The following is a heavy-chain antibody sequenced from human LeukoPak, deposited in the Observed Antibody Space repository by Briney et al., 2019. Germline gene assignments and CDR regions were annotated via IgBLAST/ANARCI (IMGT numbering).Heavy chain of an antibody. D-gene: IGHD6-19*01. CDR1: GFTFSSYA. Sequence: GGSLRLSCAASGFTFSSYAMSWVRQAPGKGLEWVSAISGSGGSTYYADSVKGRSTISRDNSKNTLYLQMNSLRAEDTAVYYCAKGSSRSGYSSGWYVFDYWGQGTLVTVSS. CDR3: AKGSSRSGYSSGWYVFDY. J-gene: IGHJ4*02. CDR2: ISGSGGST. V-gene: IGHV3-23*01.